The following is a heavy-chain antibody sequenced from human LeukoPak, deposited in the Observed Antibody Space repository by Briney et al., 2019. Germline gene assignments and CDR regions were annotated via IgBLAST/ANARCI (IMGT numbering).Heavy chain of an antibody. D-gene: IGHD2-15*01. CDR1: GFTFSRYA. V-gene: IGHV3-23*01. CDR3: AKMRPEIVVVAEIDY. J-gene: IGHJ4*02. CDR2: IRACGDIT. Sequence: GRSLRLSCAASGFTFSRYAMSWVRQAPGKGLDWVSAIRACGDITYYADSVKGRFTISRDNSKNALYLQMNSLRAEDTAVYYCAKMRPEIVVVAEIDYWGQGTLVTVSS.